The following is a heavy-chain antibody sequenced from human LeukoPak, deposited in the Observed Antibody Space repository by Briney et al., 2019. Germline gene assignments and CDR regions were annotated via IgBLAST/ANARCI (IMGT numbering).Heavy chain of an antibody. V-gene: IGHV3-23*01. CDR2: ISGRGGST. CDR1: GFTFSSYA. Sequence: PGGSLRLSCAASGFTFSSYAMSWVRQAPGKGLEWVSAISGRGGSTYYADSVKGRFTISRDNSKNTLYLQMNSLRAEDTAVYYCAKEPTYCGGDCYSERRYNWFDPWGQGTLVTVSS. J-gene: IGHJ5*02. CDR3: AKEPTYCGGDCYSERRYNWFDP. D-gene: IGHD2-21*02.